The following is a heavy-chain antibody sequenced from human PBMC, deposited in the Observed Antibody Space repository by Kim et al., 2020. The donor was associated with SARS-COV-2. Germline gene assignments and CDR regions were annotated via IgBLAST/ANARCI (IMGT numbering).Heavy chain of an antibody. CDR1: GFTFNSYA. CDR2: ISNNGNTT. CDR3: VKMRAKHYYYYGLDV. Sequence: GGSLRLSCSASGFTFNSYAMHWVRQAPGKGLEDVSTISNNGNTTFYADPVKGRFSVSRDNSKNTLFLQMSSLKVEDTAVYYCVKMRAKHYYYYGLDVWGQGTTVIVSS. V-gene: IGHV3-64D*09. J-gene: IGHJ6*02.